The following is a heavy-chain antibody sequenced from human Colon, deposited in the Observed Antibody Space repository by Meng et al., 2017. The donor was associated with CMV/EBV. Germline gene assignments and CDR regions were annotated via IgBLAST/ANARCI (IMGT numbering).Heavy chain of an antibody. D-gene: IGHD3-22*01. V-gene: IGHV4-59*01. Sequence: GSLRLSCTVSGDSIRKYYWSWIRQPPGKGLEWIGCIYYGGSTDYNPSLRSRVTLSVDTSKSQVSLKLTSVTAADSATYYCASNYDTGDWFDPWGQGIPVTVSS. CDR3: ASNYDTGDWFDP. J-gene: IGHJ5*02. CDR2: IYYGGST. CDR1: GDSIRKYY.